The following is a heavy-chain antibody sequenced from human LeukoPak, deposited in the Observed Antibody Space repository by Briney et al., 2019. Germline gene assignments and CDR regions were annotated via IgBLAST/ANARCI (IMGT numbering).Heavy chain of an antibody. CDR1: GFTFDDYA. CDR3: AKDKGYSYGPYYFEY. V-gene: IGHV3-9*01. Sequence: GGSLRLSCAASGFTFDDYAMHWVRQAPGKGLEWVSSISWNSGSFGYADSVKGRLTISRDNAKNSLYLQMNSLRAEDTALYYCAKDKGYSYGPYYFEYWGQGTLVTVSS. CDR2: ISWNSGSF. J-gene: IGHJ4*02. D-gene: IGHD5-18*01.